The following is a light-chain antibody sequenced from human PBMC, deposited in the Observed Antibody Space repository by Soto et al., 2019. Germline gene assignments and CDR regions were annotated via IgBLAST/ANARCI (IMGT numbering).Light chain of an antibody. J-gene: IGLJ3*02. V-gene: IGLV2-8*01. Sequence: QSALTQPPSASGSPGQSVTISCTGTSSDVGAYNYVSWYQHHPGKAPKLMIYDVTKPPSGVPHRFSGSKSGNTASLTVSGLQAEDEADYYCISYAVSSIWVFGGGTKLTVL. CDR1: SSDVGAYNY. CDR2: DVT. CDR3: ISYAVSSIWV.